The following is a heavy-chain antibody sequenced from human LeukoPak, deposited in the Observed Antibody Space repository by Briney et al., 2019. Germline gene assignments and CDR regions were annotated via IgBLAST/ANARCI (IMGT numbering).Heavy chain of an antibody. CDR1: GYTFTSYY. D-gene: IGHD3-3*01. Sequence: ASVKVSCKASGYTFTSYYMHWVRQAPGQGLEWMGIINPSGGSTGYAQKFQGRVTMTRDTSTSTVYMELSSLRSEDTAVYYCASMARSWSGRPYYYMDVWGKGTTVTVSS. CDR3: ASMARSWSGRPYYYMDV. CDR2: INPSGGST. J-gene: IGHJ6*03. V-gene: IGHV1-46*01.